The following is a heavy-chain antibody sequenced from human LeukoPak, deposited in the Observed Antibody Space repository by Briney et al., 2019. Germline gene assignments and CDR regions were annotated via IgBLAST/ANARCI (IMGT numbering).Heavy chain of an antibody. CDR3: ARLYYGSGSYYRRASKLGYYFDY. D-gene: IGHD3-10*01. Sequence: GESLKIPCKGSVYSVTRYSVGWGRQMPGKSLEWVGIIYPGDSETRYRPSFQGQVTLSADKSIGTDYLQWSSLKASDTAMYYCARLYYGSGSYYRRASKLGYYFDYWGQGTLVTVSS. CDR1: VYSVTRYS. CDR2: IYPGDSET. V-gene: IGHV5-51*01. J-gene: IGHJ4*02.